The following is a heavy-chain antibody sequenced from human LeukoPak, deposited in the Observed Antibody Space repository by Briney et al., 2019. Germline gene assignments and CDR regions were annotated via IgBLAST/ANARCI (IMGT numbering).Heavy chain of an antibody. Sequence: GGSLRLSCAASGFTFSSYTMSWVRQAPGKGLEWVSVIYSGGSTYYADSVKGRFTISRDNSKNTLYLQMNSLRAEDTAVYYCARESLTGDSDYWGQGTLVTVSS. J-gene: IGHJ4*02. CDR1: GFTFSSYT. CDR3: ARESLTGDSDY. V-gene: IGHV3-53*01. CDR2: IYSGGST. D-gene: IGHD7-27*01.